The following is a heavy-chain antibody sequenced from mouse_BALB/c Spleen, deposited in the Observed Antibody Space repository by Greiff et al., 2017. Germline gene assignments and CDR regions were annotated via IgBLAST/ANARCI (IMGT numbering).Heavy chain of an antibody. CDR3: AKTGTGAY. J-gene: IGHJ3*01. CDR2: IWAGGST. D-gene: IGHD4-1*01. CDR1: GFSLTSYG. Sequence: VKLVESGPGLVAPSQSLSITCTVSGFSLTSYGVHWVRQPPGKGLEWLGVIWAGGSTNYNSALMSRLSISKDNSKSQVFLKMNSLQTDDTAMYYCAKTGTGAYWGQGTLVTVSA. V-gene: IGHV2-9*02.